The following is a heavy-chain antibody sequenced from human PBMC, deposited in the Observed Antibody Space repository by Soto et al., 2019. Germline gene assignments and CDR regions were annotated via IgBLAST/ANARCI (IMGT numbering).Heavy chain of an antibody. D-gene: IGHD3-9*01. V-gene: IGHV4-39*01. CDR2: IYYSGST. CDR1: GGSISSSSYY. CDR3: ASELDILTGYLPPIDWYYFDY. J-gene: IGHJ4*02. Sequence: PSETLSLTCTVSGGSISSSSYYWGWIRQPPGKGLEWIGSIYYSGSTYYNPSLKSRVTISVDTSKNQFSLKLSSVTAADTAVYYCASELDILTGYLPPIDWYYFDYWGQGTLVTVSS.